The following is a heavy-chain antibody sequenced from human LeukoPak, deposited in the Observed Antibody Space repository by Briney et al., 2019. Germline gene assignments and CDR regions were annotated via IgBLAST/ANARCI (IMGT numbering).Heavy chain of an antibody. D-gene: IGHD3-3*01. CDR3: ARTYYDFWSGYSDNWFDP. J-gene: IGHJ5*02. CDR2: INPNSGGT. Sequence: ASVKVSCKASGYTFTGYYMHWVRQAPGQGLEWMGWINPNSGGTNYAQKFQGRVTMTRDTSISTAYMELSRLRSDDTAVYYCARTYYDFWSGYSDNWFDPWGQGTLVTVSS. V-gene: IGHV1-2*02. CDR1: GYTFTGYY.